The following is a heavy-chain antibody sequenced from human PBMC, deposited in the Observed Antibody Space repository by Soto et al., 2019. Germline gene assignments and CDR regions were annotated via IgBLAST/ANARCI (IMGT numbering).Heavy chain of an antibody. CDR2: IYYSGST. CDR1: GGSISSSSYY. V-gene: IGHV4-39*01. Sequence: QLQLQESGPGLVKPSETLSLTCTVSGGSISSSSYYWGWIRQPPGKGLEWIGSIYYSGSTYYNPSLKSRVTISVDTSKNQFSLKLSSVTAADTAVYYCARGGPLDYYYGMDVWGQGTTVTVSS. J-gene: IGHJ6*02. CDR3: ARGGPLDYYYGMDV. D-gene: IGHD2-15*01.